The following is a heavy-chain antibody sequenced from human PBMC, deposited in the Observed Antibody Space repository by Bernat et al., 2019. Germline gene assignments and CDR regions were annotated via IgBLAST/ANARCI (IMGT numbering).Heavy chain of an antibody. Sequence: EVQLVQSGAEVKKPGESLKISCKGSGYSFTSYWIGWVRQMPGKGLEWMGIIYPGDYDTKYSPSFQGQVTISADKSISTAYLQWSSLKASDTAMYYCARGGRGGSGSYYMGGKNYYYYGMDVWGQGTTVTVSS. V-gene: IGHV5-51*01. CDR3: ARGGRGGSGSYYMGGKNYYYYGMDV. CDR1: GYSFTSYW. D-gene: IGHD3-10*01. J-gene: IGHJ6*02. CDR2: IYPGDYDT.